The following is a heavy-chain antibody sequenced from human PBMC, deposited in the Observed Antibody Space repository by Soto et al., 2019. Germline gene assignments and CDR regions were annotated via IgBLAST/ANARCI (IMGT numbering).Heavy chain of an antibody. V-gene: IGHV1-18*01. CDR1: GYTFTSYG. CDR3: ARDGNMITFGGVIATDY. J-gene: IGHJ4*02. D-gene: IGHD3-16*02. Sequence: QVQLVQSGAEVKKPGASVKVSCKASGYTFTSYGISWVRQAPGQGLEWMGWISAYNGNTNYAQKLQGRVTMTTDTSTSPDYMELRGLRSDDTAVYYCARDGNMITFGGVIATDYWGQGTLVTVSS. CDR2: ISAYNGNT.